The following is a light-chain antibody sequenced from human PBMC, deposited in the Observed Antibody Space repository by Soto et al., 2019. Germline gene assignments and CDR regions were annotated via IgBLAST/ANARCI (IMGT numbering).Light chain of an antibody. CDR1: TSNIGSHT. CDR2: SNH. Sequence: QSVLTQPPSASGTPGQRVTISCSGGTSNIGSHTVHWYHQLPGTAPKLLIYSNHQRPSGVPDRFSGSRSGTSASLAISGLQSEDEANYYCGSWDDTLNGPVFGGGTKLTVL. CDR3: GSWDDTLNGPV. J-gene: IGLJ3*02. V-gene: IGLV1-44*01.